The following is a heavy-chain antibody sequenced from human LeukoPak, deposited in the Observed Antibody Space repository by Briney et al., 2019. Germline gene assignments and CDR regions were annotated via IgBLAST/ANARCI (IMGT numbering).Heavy chain of an antibody. J-gene: IGHJ4*02. CDR3: ARYKHIVVVTAIRQYYFDY. V-gene: IGHV3-30*04. CDR1: GFTFSSYA. CDR2: ISYDGSNK. D-gene: IGHD2-21*02. Sequence: GGSLRLSCAASGFTFSSYAMHWVRQAPGKGLEWVAVISYDGSNKYYADSVKGRFTISRDNSKNTLYLQMNSLRAEDTAVYYCARYKHIVVVTAIRQYYFDYWGQGTLVTVSS.